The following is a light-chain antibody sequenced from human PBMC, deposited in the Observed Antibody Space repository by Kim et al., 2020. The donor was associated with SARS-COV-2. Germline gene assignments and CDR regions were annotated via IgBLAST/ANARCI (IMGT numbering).Light chain of an antibody. CDR2: KND. CDR1: TSNSGNNY. Sequence: PGQRVTISCSGRTSNSGNNYVSWYQQLPGMAPKLLIYKNDQRPSGVPDRFSGSKSGTSASLAISGLRSEDEADYYCAAWDDSLRGVFGGGTQLTVL. V-gene: IGLV1-47*01. CDR3: AAWDDSLRGV. J-gene: IGLJ2*01.